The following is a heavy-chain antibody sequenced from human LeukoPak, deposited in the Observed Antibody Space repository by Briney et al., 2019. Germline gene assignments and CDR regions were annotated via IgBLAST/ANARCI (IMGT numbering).Heavy chain of an antibody. CDR1: GGSFSGYY. CDR3: ARGRRAFGQLVRGWFDP. Sequence: SETLSLTCAVYGGSFSGYYWSWIRQPPGKGLEWIGESNHSGSTNYNPSLTSRVTISVDTSKNQFSLTLSSVTAADTAVYYCARGRRAFGQLVRGWFDPWGQGTLVTVSS. J-gene: IGHJ5*02. V-gene: IGHV4-34*01. CDR2: SNHSGST. D-gene: IGHD6-6*01.